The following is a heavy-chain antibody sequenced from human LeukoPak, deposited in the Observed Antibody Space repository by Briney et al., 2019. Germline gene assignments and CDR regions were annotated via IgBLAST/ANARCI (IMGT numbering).Heavy chain of an antibody. CDR1: GYTFTGYY. CDR3: ARVSSYLYLGYAFDI. D-gene: IGHD2/OR15-2a*01. Sequence: GASVKVSCKASGYTFTGYYMHWVRQAPGQGLEWMGWINPNSGGTNYAQKFQGRVTMTRDTSISTAYMELSRLRSDDTAVYYCARVSSYLYLGYAFDIWGQGTMVTVSS. CDR2: INPNSGGT. J-gene: IGHJ3*02. V-gene: IGHV1-2*02.